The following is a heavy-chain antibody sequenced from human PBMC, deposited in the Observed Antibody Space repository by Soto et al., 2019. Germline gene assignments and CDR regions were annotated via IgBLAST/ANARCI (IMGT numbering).Heavy chain of an antibody. Sequence: ASVKVSCKASGYTFTSYGISWVRQAPGQGLEWMGWISAYNGNTNYAQKLQGRVTMTTDTSTSTAYMELRSPRSDDTAVYYCARVGSSGWYSYYGMDVWGQGTTVTVSS. V-gene: IGHV1-18*04. D-gene: IGHD6-19*01. CDR3: ARVGSSGWYSYYGMDV. J-gene: IGHJ6*02. CDR1: GYTFTSYG. CDR2: ISAYNGNT.